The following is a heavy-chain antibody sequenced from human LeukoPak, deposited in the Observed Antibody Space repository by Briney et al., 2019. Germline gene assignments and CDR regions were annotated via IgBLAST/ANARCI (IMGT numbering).Heavy chain of an antibody. CDR1: GGSISSYY. J-gene: IGHJ6*03. CDR3: ARVASRGYSYGSLDYYMDV. Sequence: SETLSLTCTVSGGSISSYYWSWIRQPPGKGLEWIGYIYYSGSTYYNPSLKSRVTISVDTSKNQFSLKLSSVTAADTAVYYCARVASRGYSYGSLDYYMDVWGKGTTVTVSS. CDR2: IYYSGST. D-gene: IGHD5-18*01. V-gene: IGHV4-59*12.